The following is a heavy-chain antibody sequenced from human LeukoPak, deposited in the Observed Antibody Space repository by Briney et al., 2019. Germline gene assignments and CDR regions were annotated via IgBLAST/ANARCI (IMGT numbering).Heavy chain of an antibody. D-gene: IGHD3-22*01. V-gene: IGHV3-49*03. Sequence: GGSLRLSCTASGFTFGDHAMSWFRQAPGKGLEWVGFIRSKAYGGTTEYAASVKGRFTISRDDSKSIAYLQMNSLKTEDTAVFYCTRVATSGYYYVSPPDWGQGPLVPVSS. CDR2: IRSKAYGGTT. CDR3: TRVATSGYYYVSPPD. CDR1: GFTFGDHA. J-gene: IGHJ4*02.